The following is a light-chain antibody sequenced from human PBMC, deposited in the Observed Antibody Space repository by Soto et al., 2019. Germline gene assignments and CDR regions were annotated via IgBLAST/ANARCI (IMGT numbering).Light chain of an antibody. J-gene: IGLJ2*01. V-gene: IGLV3-1*01. Sequence: SYELTQPPSVSVSPGQTASITCSGDKLGDKYVCWYQQRPGQSPVLVIYQDTKRPSGIPERFSGSNSGNTATLTISGTQAMDEADFYCQAWDSSTVVFGGGTQLTVL. CDR3: QAWDSSTVV. CDR2: QDT. CDR1: KLGDKY.